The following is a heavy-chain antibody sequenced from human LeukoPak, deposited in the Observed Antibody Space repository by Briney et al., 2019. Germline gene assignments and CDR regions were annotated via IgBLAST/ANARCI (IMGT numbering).Heavy chain of an antibody. J-gene: IGHJ4*02. Sequence: GGSLRLSCAASGFTFSDYYMSWIRQAPGKGLEWVSYISGSSSYTNYADSVKGRFTISRDNAKNSLYLQMNSLRSDDTAVYYCARHGSGSSFDYWGQGTLVTVSS. D-gene: IGHD5-12*01. CDR1: GFTFSDYY. V-gene: IGHV3-11*03. CDR3: ARHGSGSSFDY. CDR2: ISGSSSYT.